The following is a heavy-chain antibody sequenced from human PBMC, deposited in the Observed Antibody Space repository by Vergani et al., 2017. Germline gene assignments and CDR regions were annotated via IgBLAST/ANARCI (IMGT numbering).Heavy chain of an antibody. D-gene: IGHD2-8*01. CDR1: GFTFSSYG. J-gene: IGHJ6*03. V-gene: IGHV3-33*08. Sequence: QVQLVESGGGVVQPGRSLRLSCAASGFTFSSYGMHWVRQAPGKGLEWVAVIWYDGSNKYYADSVKGRFTISRDNSKNTLYLQMNSLRAEDTAVYYCARCMAYEAYYYYMDVWGKGTTVTVSS. CDR2: IWYDGSNK. CDR3: ARCMAYEAYYYYMDV.